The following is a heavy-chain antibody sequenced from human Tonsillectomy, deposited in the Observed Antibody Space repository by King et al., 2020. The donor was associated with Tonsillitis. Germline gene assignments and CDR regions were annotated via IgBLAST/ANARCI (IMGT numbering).Heavy chain of an antibody. CDR1: GGSISSYY. V-gene: IGHV4-59*08. J-gene: IGHJ4*02. CDR3: ARRGSSSTREGFDY. D-gene: IGHD6-6*01. Sequence: VQLQESGPGLVKPSETLSLTCTVSGGSISSYYWSWIRQPPGKGLEWIGYIYYSGSTNYNPSLKNRVTISVDTSKNPFSLKLSSFTAADTAVYYCARRGSSSTREGFDYWGQGTLVTVSS. CDR2: IYYSGST.